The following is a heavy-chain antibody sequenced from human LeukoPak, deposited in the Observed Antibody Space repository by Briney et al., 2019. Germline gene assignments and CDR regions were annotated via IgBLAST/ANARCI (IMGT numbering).Heavy chain of an antibody. Sequence: GGSLRLSCAASGFTFSSYEMNWVRQAPGKGLEWVSYISSSGSTIYYADSVKGRFTISRDNSKNTLYLQMNSLGAEDTAVYYCAREESGISIFGVVIFWGQGTLVTVSS. D-gene: IGHD3-3*01. J-gene: IGHJ4*02. V-gene: IGHV3-48*03. CDR2: ISSSGSTI. CDR3: AREESGISIFGVVIF. CDR1: GFTFSSYE.